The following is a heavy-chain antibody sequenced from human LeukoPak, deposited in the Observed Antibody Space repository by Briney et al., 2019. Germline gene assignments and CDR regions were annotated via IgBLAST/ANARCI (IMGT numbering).Heavy chain of an antibody. CDR1: GFTFNIYS. Sequence: GGSLRLSCAASGFTFNIYSMHWVRQAPGKGLKWVAVISPDGSSENYADSVRGRFTISRDNAKKTLYLQLNSLRPEDTAVYYCARCIVVIPVVRGGGYYGMDVWGQGTTVTVSS. CDR2: ISPDGSSE. CDR3: ARCIVVIPVVRGGGYYGMDV. D-gene: IGHD2-2*01. V-gene: IGHV3-30*04. J-gene: IGHJ6*02.